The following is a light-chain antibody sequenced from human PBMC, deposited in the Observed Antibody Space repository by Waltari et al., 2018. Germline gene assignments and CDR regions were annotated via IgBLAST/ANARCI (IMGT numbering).Light chain of an antibody. J-gene: IGKJ1*01. CDR2: DAS. Sequence: MVLTQYPGTLSFSPGETATVSCTASQSIRKTLAWYRLKPGQAPRLLIYDASKRATGIPDRFSASGSGTDFSLTISRLEPEDFAVYYCHHYVRLPVTFGQGTKVEIK. V-gene: IGKV3-20*01. CDR3: HHYVRLPVT. CDR1: QSIRKT.